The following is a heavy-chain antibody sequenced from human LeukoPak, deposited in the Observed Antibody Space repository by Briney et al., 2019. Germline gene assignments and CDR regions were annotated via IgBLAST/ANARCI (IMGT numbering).Heavy chain of an antibody. V-gene: IGHV4-31*03. D-gene: IGHD6-13*01. CDR3: ARDNAIAAAGTVLGVTRAFDY. CDR1: GGSISSGSYY. J-gene: IGHJ4*02. Sequence: SQTLSLTCTVSGGSISSGSYYWSWIRQHPGKGLEWIGYIYYSGSTYYNPSLKSRVTISVDTSKNQFSLKLSSVTAADTAVYYYARDNAIAAAGTVLGVTRAFDYWGQGTLVTVSS. CDR2: IYYSGST.